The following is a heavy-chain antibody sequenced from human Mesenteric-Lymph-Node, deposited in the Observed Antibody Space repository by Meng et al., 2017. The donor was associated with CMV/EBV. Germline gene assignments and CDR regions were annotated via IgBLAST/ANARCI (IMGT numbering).Heavy chain of an antibody. CDR3: ARDPRLGLIAVAVQGYFDL. V-gene: IGHV6-1*01. J-gene: IGHJ2*01. D-gene: IGHD6-19*01. Sequence: SASWTWIWLSPSRGLEWLGRTYYRSKWNNDYAVSVKSRITINPDTSKNQFSLQLNSVTPEDTTVYYCARDPRLGLIAVAVQGYFDLWGRGTLVTVSS. CDR1: SAS. CDR2: TYYRSKWNN.